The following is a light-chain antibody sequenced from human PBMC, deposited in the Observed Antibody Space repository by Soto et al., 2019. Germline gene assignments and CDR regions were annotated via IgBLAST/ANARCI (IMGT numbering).Light chain of an antibody. J-gene: IGKJ1*01. CDR1: QTVRNNY. V-gene: IGKV3-20*01. CDR2: DAS. CDR3: QQYNNPPRT. Sequence: ECVLTQSPGTLSLSPGERATLSCRASQTVRNNYLAWYQQKPGQAPRLLIYDASSRATGIPDRFSGSGSETKFTLTISSLQSEDFAVYYCQQYNNPPRTFGQGTKLDIK.